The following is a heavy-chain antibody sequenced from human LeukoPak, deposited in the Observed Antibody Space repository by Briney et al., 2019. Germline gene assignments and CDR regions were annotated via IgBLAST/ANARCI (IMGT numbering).Heavy chain of an antibody. CDR1: CGSISSGDYF. J-gene: IGHJ4*02. V-gene: IGHV4-30-4*01. Sequence: SLTCTVSCGSISSGDYFLSWVRPPPGKGLEWVGYIYYSGSTYYNPSLKSRVTISVDTSKNQFSLKLSSVTAADTAVYYCARVEGEDTAMFYWGQGTLVTVSS. CDR2: IYYSGST. CDR3: ARVEGEDTAMFY. D-gene: IGHD5-18*01.